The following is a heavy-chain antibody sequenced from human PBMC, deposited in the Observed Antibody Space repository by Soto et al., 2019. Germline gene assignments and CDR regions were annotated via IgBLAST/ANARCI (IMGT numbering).Heavy chain of an antibody. CDR1: GGSIISYY. CDR2: IYYSGST. CDR3: ARTFRGAAGSGWFDP. J-gene: IGHJ5*02. Sequence: SETLSLTCTVSGGSIISYYWSWIRQPPGKGLEWIGYIYYSGSTNYNPSLKSRVTISVDTSKNQFSLKLSSVTAADTAVYYCARTFRGAAGSGWFDPWGQGTLVTVSS. D-gene: IGHD6-13*01. V-gene: IGHV4-59*01.